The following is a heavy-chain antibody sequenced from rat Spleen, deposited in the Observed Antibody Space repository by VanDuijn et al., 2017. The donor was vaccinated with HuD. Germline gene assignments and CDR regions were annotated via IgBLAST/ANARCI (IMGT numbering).Heavy chain of an antibody. Sequence: EVQLVESGGGLVQPGRSLKLSCVASGFTFNNYWMTWIRQAPGKGLEWVASITNTGGSTYYSGSVKGRFTISRDDAKSTLYLQMNSLRSEDTATYFFTRGGQIYNNDVWFAYWGQGTLVTVSS. D-gene: IGHD1-12*01. CDR2: ITNTGGST. CDR3: TRGGQIYNNDVWFAY. J-gene: IGHJ3*01. V-gene: IGHV5-31*01. CDR1: GFTFNNYW.